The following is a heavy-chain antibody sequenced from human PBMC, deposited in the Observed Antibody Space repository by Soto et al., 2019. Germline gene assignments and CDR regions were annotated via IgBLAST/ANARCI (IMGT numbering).Heavy chain of an antibody. CDR3: AKDRVGANRGYCISTSCYQGAFDI. J-gene: IGHJ3*02. Sequence: GSLRLSCAASGFSFSSYAMTWVRQAPGKGLAWVSGISITGGATYYADSVKGRFTISRDNSKNTLYLQMNSLRAEDTALYYCAKDRVGANRGYCISTSCYQGAFDIWGQGTMVTVSS. V-gene: IGHV3-23*01. CDR2: ISITGGAT. D-gene: IGHD2-2*01. CDR1: GFSFSSYA.